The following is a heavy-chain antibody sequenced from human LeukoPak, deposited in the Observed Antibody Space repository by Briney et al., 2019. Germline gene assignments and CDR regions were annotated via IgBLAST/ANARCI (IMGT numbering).Heavy chain of an antibody. V-gene: IGHV1-2*02. Sequence: ASVKVSCKASGYTFTGYYMHWVRLAPGQGLEWMGWIYPNSGGTNYAQKFQGRVTMTRDTSISRAYMELSRLRSDDTAVYYCARDSGDGYGMDVWGQGTTVTVSS. CDR3: ARDSGDGYGMDV. D-gene: IGHD5-24*01. CDR1: GYTFTGYY. J-gene: IGHJ6*02. CDR2: IYPNSGGT.